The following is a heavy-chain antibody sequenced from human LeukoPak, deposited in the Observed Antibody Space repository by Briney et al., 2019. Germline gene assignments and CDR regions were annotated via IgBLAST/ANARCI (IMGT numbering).Heavy chain of an antibody. CDR2: IRYDGSNK. V-gene: IGHV3-33*01. CDR3: AREAGNYAFDI. J-gene: IGHJ3*02. CDR1: GFTFSSYG. Sequence: PGRSLRLSCAASGFTFSSYGMHWVRQAPGKGLEWVAVIRYDGSNKYYADSVKGRFTISRDNSKNTLYLQVNSLRAEDTAVYYCAREAGNYAFDIWGQGTMVTVSS.